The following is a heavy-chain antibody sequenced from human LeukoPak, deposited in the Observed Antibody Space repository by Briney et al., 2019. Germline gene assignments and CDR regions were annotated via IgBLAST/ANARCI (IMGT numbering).Heavy chain of an antibody. Sequence: GGSLRLSCAASGFMFDDYSMHWVRQAPGKGLEWVSLISWDGGSTHYADSVEGRFTISRDNSKKFLYLHMNSLRTEDTAVYFCARVQGGGFRTADYWGQGTLVTVSS. CDR3: ARVQGGGFRTADY. CDR1: GFMFDDYS. D-gene: IGHD1-14*01. CDR2: ISWDGGST. J-gene: IGHJ4*02. V-gene: IGHV3-43*01.